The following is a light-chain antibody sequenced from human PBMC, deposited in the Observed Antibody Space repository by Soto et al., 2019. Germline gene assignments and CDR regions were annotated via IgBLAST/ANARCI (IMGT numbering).Light chain of an antibody. Sequence: QAVVTQPPSASGTPGQRVTISCSGSSSNIGSNYVYWYQQVPGTAPKLLIYRNNQRPSGVPDRFSGSKSGTSASLAISGLRSEDEADYYCAAWDDSLSGWVFGGGTKLT. CDR2: RNN. CDR1: SSNIGSNY. J-gene: IGLJ3*02. CDR3: AAWDDSLSGWV. V-gene: IGLV1-47*01.